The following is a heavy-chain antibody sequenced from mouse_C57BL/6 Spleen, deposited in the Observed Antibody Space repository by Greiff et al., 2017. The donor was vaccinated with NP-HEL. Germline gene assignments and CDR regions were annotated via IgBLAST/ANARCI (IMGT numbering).Heavy chain of an antibody. V-gene: IGHV5-12*01. D-gene: IGHD2-5*01. Sequence: EVKVEESGGGLVQPGGSLKLSCAASGFTFSDYYMYWVRQTPEKRLEWVAYISNGGGSTHYPDTVKGRFTISRDNAKNTLYLQMSRLKSEDTAMYYCARPGYSNYWFAYWGQGTLVTVSA. J-gene: IGHJ3*01. CDR2: ISNGGGST. CDR3: ARPGYSNYWFAY. CDR1: GFTFSDYY.